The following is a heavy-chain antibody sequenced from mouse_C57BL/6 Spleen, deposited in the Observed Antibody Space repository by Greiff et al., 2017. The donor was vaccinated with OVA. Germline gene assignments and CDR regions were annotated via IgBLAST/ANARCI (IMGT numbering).Heavy chain of an antibody. Sequence: VQVVESGAELVKPGASVKISCKASGYAFSSYWMNWVKQRPGKGLEWIGQIYPGDGDTNYNVKFKGKATLTADKSSSTAYMQLSSLTSEDSAVYFCARSPSMDYWGQGTSVTVSS. CDR3: ARSPSMDY. CDR2: IYPGDGDT. CDR1: GYAFSSYW. V-gene: IGHV1-80*01. J-gene: IGHJ4*01.